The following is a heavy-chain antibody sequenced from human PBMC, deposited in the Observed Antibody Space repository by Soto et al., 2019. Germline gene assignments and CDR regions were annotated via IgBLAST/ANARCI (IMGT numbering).Heavy chain of an antibody. D-gene: IGHD2-15*01. CDR3: ARGRSSSGGSCYGFLGY. V-gene: IGHV1-69*13. Sequence: SVKVSCKASGGTFSSYAISWVRQAPGQGLEWMGGIIPIFGTANYAQKFQGRVTITADESTSTAYMELSSLRSEDTAVYYCARGRSSSGGSCYGFLGYWGQGTLVTVSS. CDR2: IIPIFGTA. CDR1: GGTFSSYA. J-gene: IGHJ4*02.